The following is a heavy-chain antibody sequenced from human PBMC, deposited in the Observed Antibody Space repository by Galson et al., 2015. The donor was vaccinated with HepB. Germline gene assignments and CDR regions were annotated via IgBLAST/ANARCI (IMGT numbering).Heavy chain of an antibody. CDR2: ISSSSSTI. J-gene: IGHJ6*02. CDR1: GFTFSSYS. CDR3: ARGKGHCSGGSCYSFWGEYGMDV. D-gene: IGHD2-15*01. Sequence: SLRLSCAASGFTFSSYSMNWVRQAPGKGLEWVSYISSSSSTIYYADSVKGRFTISRDNAKNSLYLQMNSLRAEDTAVYYCARGKGHCSGGSCYSFWGEYGMDVWGQGTTVTVSS. V-gene: IGHV3-48*01.